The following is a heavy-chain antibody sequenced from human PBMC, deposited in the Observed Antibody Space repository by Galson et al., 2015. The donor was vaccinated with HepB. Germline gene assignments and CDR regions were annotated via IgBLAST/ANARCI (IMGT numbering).Heavy chain of an antibody. CDR3: AREPYTRGRYYYGMDV. D-gene: IGHD2-2*02. V-gene: IGHV6-1*01. Sequence: CAISGDSVSSNSAAWNWLRQSPSRGLEWLGRTYYKSKWYNDYALSVKSRITINPDTSKNQFSLQLNSMTPEDTAVYYCAREPYTRGRYYYGMDVWGQGTTVTVSS. J-gene: IGHJ6*02. CDR1: GDSVSSNSAA. CDR2: TYYKSKWYN.